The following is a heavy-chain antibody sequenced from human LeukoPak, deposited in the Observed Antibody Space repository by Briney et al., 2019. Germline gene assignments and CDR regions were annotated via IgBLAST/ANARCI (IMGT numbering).Heavy chain of an antibody. CDR2: IYPGDSDT. CDR1: GYSFTSYW. J-gene: IGHJ4*02. CDR3: ARGSTYYYGSGSYYSDY. D-gene: IGHD3-10*01. Sequence: GESLKISCKGSGYSFTSYWIGWVRQMPGKGLEWMGIIYPGDSDTRYSPSFQGQVTISADKSTSTAYLQWSSLKASDTAMYYCARGSTYYYGSGSYYSDYWGQGTLVTVSS. V-gene: IGHV5-51*01.